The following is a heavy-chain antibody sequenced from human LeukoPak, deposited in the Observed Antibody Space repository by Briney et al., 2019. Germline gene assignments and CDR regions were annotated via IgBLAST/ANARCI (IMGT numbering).Heavy chain of an antibody. CDR3: ARASITMVRGVIMEPYYFDY. J-gene: IGHJ4*02. CDR1: GGSISSYY. D-gene: IGHD3-10*01. CDR2: IYYSGST. Sequence: SETLSLTCTVSGGSISSYYWSWIRQPPGKGLEWIGYIYYSGSTNYNPSLKSRVTISVDTSKNQFSLKLSSVTAADTAVYYCARASITMVRGVIMEPYYFDYWGQGTLVTVSS. V-gene: IGHV4-59*01.